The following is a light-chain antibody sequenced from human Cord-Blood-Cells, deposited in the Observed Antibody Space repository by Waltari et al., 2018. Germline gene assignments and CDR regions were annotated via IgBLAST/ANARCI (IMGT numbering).Light chain of an antibody. CDR3: QQYNNWPPYT. CDR1: QSVSSN. CDR2: GAS. J-gene: IGKJ2*01. Sequence: EIVMTQSPATLSVSPGERATLSCRASQSVSSNLAWYQQKPGQAPRPLLYGASTRATGIPARFSGSGSGTEFTHTISSLQSEDFAVYYCQQYNNWPPYTFGQGTKLEIK. V-gene: IGKV3-15*01.